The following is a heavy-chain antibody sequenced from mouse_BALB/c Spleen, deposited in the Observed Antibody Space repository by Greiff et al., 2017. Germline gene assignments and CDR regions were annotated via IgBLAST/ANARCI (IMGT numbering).Heavy chain of an antibody. J-gene: IGHJ4*01. CDR2: INSNGGST. V-gene: IGHV5-6-3*01. D-gene: IGHD2-10*01. CDR3: ARDRAYYGNPYYAMDY. Sequence: DVKLVESGGGLVQPGGSLKLSCAASGFTFSSYGMSWVRQTPDKRLELVATINSNGGSTYYPDSVKGRFTISRDNAKNTLYLQMSSLKSEDTAMYYCARDRAYYGNPYYAMDYWGQGTSVTVSS. CDR1: GFTFSSYG.